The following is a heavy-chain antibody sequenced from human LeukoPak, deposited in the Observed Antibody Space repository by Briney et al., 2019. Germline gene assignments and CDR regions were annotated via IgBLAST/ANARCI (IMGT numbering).Heavy chain of an antibody. CDR1: GGSFSGYY. J-gene: IGHJ4*02. D-gene: IGHD2-2*01. Sequence: SETLSLTCAVYGGSFSGYYWSWIRQPPGKGLEWIGEINHSGSTNYNPSLKSRVTISVDTSKNQFSLKLSSVTAADTAVYYCALGYCSSTSCPPSYWGQGTLVTVSS. V-gene: IGHV4-34*01. CDR3: ALGYCSSTSCPPSY. CDR2: INHSGST.